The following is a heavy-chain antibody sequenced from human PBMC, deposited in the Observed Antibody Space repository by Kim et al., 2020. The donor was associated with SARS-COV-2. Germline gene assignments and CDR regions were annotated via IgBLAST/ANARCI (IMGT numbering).Heavy chain of an antibody. CDR2: ISGSGGST. CDR1: GFTFSSYA. CDR3: AKDLTDNGGWFGEIYGMDV. J-gene: IGHJ6*02. Sequence: GGSLRLSCAASGFTFSSYAMSWVRQAPGKGLEWVSAISGSGGSTYYADSVKGRFTISRDNSKNTLYLQMNSLRAEDTAVYYCAKDLTDNGGWFGEIYGMDVWGQGTTVTVSS. D-gene: IGHD3-10*01. V-gene: IGHV3-23*01.